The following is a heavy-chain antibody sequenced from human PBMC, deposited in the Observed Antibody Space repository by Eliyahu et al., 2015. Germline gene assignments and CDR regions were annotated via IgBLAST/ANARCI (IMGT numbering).Heavy chain of an antibody. CDR2: IYWDGTX. V-gene: IGHV2-5*02. J-gene: IGHJ6*02. CDR3: TRGFSYYYYAMDV. CDR1: GFSLTTSGVG. Sequence: QITLEESGPALVKPTQTLTLTCTFSGFSLTTSGVGVGWIRQSPGKALGVLALIYWDGTXIHSASLRSRLAVTKDTSKNEVVLTMXDMDPVDTGTYYCTRGFSYYYYAMDVWGQGTTVTVSS.